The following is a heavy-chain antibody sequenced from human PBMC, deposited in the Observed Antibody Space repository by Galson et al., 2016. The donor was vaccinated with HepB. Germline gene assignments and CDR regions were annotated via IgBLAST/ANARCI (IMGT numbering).Heavy chain of an antibody. D-gene: IGHD7-27*01. Sequence: SLRLSCAASGFSFSNYAMHWVRQAPGKGLEWVAGISSDESTKYNADSVKGRFTVSRNTYKNTLYLQMNSLRADDSAVYYCARGLISSIGTYWGRTQTTSFDYWGQGTLVAVSS. CDR1: GFSFSNYA. V-gene: IGHV3-30*04. J-gene: IGHJ4*02. CDR3: ARGLISSIGTYWGRTQTTSFDY. CDR2: ISSDESTK.